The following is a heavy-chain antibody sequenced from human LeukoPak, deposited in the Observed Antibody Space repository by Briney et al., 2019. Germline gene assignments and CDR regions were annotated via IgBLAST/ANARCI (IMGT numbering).Heavy chain of an antibody. V-gene: IGHV3-74*01. Sequence: GGSLRLSCAASGFTFSDYWMHWVRQAPGKGLVWASRVSSDGTSTSYADSVKGRFTISRDNAKNTLFLQMNSLRAEDTAVYYCARALAVAGTGGHYWGQGTLVTVSP. CDR3: ARALAVAGTGGHY. D-gene: IGHD6-19*01. CDR1: GFTFSDYW. J-gene: IGHJ4*02. CDR2: VSSDGTST.